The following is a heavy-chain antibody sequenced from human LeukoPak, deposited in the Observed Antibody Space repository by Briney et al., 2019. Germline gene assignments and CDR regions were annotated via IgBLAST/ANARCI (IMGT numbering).Heavy chain of an antibody. Sequence: GGSLRLSCAASGFTFSSYAMSWVRQAPGKGLEWVSTITGGGGSTYYADSVKGRFTISRDNSKNTLYLQMSSLTAEDTALYYCAKDPIPGYYFMDVWGKETTVTVSS. CDR3: AKDPIPGYYFMDV. CDR2: ITGGGGST. J-gene: IGHJ6*03. V-gene: IGHV3-23*01. CDR1: GFTFSSYA. D-gene: IGHD2-21*01.